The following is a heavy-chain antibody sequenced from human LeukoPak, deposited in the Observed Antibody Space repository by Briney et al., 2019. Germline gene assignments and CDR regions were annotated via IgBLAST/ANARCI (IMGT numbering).Heavy chain of an antibody. J-gene: IGHJ5*02. Sequence: SETLSLTCAVYGGSFSGYYWSWIRQPPGKGLEWIGEINHSGSTNYNPSLKSRVTISVDTSKNQFSLKLSSVTAADTAVYYCARVNPSSRYPPNWFDPWGQGTLVTVSS. CDR1: GGSFSGYY. CDR2: INHSGST. V-gene: IGHV4-34*01. D-gene: IGHD6-13*01. CDR3: ARVNPSSRYPPNWFDP.